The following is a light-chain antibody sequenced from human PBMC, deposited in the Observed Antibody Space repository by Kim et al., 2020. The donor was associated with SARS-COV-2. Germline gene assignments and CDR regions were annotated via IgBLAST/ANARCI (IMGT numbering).Light chain of an antibody. CDR3: QHYYSTPYT. J-gene: IGKJ2*01. CDR2: WAS. Sequence: DIVMTQSPDSLAVSLGERATINCKSSQSVLYNSNNKNYLAWYQQKPGQPLKLLIYWASTRESGVPDRFSGSGSGTDFTLTISSLQAEDVAVYYCQHYYSTPYTFGQGTKLEIK. CDR1: QSVLYNSNNKNY. V-gene: IGKV4-1*01.